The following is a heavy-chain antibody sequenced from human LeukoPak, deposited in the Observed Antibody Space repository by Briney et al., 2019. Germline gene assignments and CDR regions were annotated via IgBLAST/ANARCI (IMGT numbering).Heavy chain of an antibody. CDR1: GYTFTSYG. CDR3: ARVDVVAARYYYYMDV. D-gene: IGHD2-2*01. J-gene: IGHJ6*03. V-gene: IGHV1-18*01. Sequence: ASVKVSCKASGYTFTSYGISWVRQAPGQGLEWMGWISAYNGNTNYAQKLQGRVTMTTDTSTSTAYMELRSLRSDDTAVYYCARVDVVAARYYYYMDVWGKGTTVTVSS. CDR2: ISAYNGNT.